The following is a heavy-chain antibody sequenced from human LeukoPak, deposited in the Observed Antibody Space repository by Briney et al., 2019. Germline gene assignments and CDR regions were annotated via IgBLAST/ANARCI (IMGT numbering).Heavy chain of an antibody. CDR2: INPDSGIT. CDR3: ARDPSGDSSGYPFDH. CDR1: GYTFTGYY. V-gene: IGHV1-2*02. Sequence: ASVKVSCKASGYTFTGYYMHWVRQAPGQGLEWMGWINPDSGITNYAQEFQGRVTMTRDTSINTAYMEVSRLRSDDTAVYYCARDPSGDSSGYPFDHWGQGTLVTVSS. J-gene: IGHJ4*02. D-gene: IGHD3-22*01.